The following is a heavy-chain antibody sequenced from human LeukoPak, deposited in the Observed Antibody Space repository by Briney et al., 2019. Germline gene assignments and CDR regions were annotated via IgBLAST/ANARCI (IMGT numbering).Heavy chain of an antibody. CDR1: GFSFSSYA. J-gene: IGHJ4*02. V-gene: IGHV3-30*04. Sequence: PGGSLRLSCAASGFSFSSYAMYWVRQAPGKGLEWVAVISYDGSNKYYADSVKGRFTISRDNSKNTLYLQMNSLRAEDTAVYYCARDFEGDYGVANYFDYWGQGTLVTVSS. D-gene: IGHD4-17*01. CDR3: ARDFEGDYGVANYFDY. CDR2: ISYDGSNK.